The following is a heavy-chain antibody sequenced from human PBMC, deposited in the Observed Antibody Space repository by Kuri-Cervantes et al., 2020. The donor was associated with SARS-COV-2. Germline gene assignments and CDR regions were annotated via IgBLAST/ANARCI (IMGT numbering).Heavy chain of an antibody. Sequence: ASVKVSCKASGFTFTSPAVQWVRQARGQRLEWIGWINAGNGNTKYSQKFQGRVTIIRDTSASTAYMGLSSLRSEDTAVYYCARELVGEHFDWLHGKRAAWFDPWGQGTLVTVSS. J-gene: IGHJ5*02. CDR3: ARELVGEHFDWLHGKRAAWFDP. CDR1: GFTFTSPA. CDR2: INAGNGNT. D-gene: IGHD3-9*01. V-gene: IGHV1-3*01.